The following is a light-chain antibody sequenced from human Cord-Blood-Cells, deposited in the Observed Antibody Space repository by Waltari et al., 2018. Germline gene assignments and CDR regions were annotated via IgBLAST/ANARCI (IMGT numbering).Light chain of an antibody. CDR1: KLGDKY. Sequence: SYELTQPPSVSVSPGQTASITCSGDKLGDKYACWYQQKPGQSPVLGIYQDSKRPSGIPGRFSGSNAGNTATLTISGTQAMDEADYYCQAWDSSTAVFGGGTKLTVL. CDR2: QDS. J-gene: IGLJ3*02. CDR3: QAWDSSTAV. V-gene: IGLV3-1*01.